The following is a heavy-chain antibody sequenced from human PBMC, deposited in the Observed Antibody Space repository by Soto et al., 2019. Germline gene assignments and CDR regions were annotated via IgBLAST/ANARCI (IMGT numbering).Heavy chain of an antibody. CDR3: AKTAAGGKNYYGMDV. CDR2: IYPGDSDT. Sequence: RGESLKISCKGSGYSFTSYWIGWARQMPGKGLEWMGIIYPGDSDTRYSPSFQGQVTISADKSISTAYLQWSSLKASDTAMYYCAKTAAGGKNYYGMDVWGQGTTVTVSS. V-gene: IGHV5-51*01. D-gene: IGHD6-13*01. CDR1: GYSFTSYW. J-gene: IGHJ6*02.